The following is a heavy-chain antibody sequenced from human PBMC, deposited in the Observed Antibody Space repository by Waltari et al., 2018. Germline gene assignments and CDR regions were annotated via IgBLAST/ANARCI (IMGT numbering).Heavy chain of an antibody. V-gene: IGHV4-4*02. J-gene: IGHJ4*02. CDR3: ARDRGRGLYLDS. CDR2: IHGTGRT. Sequence: QLQLQESGPGLVKPSGTLSLTCAVPGDSIRSRYLRSWVRQHPGKGLEWIGQIHGTGRTNYNPSFASRVDVSLDTSNNQFSLKVTSATAADTAVYYCARDRGRGLYLDSWGQGTLVTVSP. CDR1: GDSIRSRYL. D-gene: IGHD2-15*01.